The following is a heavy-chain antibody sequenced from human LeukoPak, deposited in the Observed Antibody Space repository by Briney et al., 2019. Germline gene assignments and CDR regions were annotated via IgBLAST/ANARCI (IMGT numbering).Heavy chain of an antibody. CDR3: ARVLSGDLRS. Sequence: GGSLRLSCAASPFTFSSYGMNWVRQAPGKGLEWVSSISSSSSYIYYADSVKGRFTISRDNAKNSLYLQMNSLRAEDTAVYYCARVLSGDLRSWGQGTMVTVSS. V-gene: IGHV3-21*01. CDR1: PFTFSSYG. CDR2: ISSSSSYI. D-gene: IGHD3-16*02. J-gene: IGHJ3*01.